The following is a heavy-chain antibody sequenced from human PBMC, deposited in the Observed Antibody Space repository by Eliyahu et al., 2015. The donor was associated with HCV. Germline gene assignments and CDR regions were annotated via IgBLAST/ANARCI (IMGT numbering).Heavy chain of an antibody. CDR1: AFSLNTRGVA. CDR2: IYWDDDK. Sequence: QITLKQSVPTLVKPTQTLTLTCIFSAFSLNTRGVAXAWIRXPPGKALEWLALIYWDDDKRYSPSLKSRLTITKDTSKNQVVLTMTSTDPVDTATYYCAHTNAGLRGSGWYFDLWGRGTLVTVSS. J-gene: IGHJ2*01. D-gene: IGHD1-26*01. V-gene: IGHV2-5*02. CDR3: AHTNAGLRGSGWYFDL.